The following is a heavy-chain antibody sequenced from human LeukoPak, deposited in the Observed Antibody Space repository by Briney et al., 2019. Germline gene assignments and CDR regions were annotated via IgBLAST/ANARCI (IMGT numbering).Heavy chain of an antibody. J-gene: IGHJ4*02. CDR2: IASDGSST. CDR1: GFTFSSYW. CDR3: ARGRPHGNDY. V-gene: IGHV3-74*01. D-gene: IGHD4-23*01. Sequence: PGGSLRLSCAASGFTFSSYWMNWVRQAPGKGRVWGSRIASDGSSTTYADSVKGRFSSSRDNAKNTLYRQMNSLRVEDTAVYYCARGRPHGNDYWGQGTLVTVSS.